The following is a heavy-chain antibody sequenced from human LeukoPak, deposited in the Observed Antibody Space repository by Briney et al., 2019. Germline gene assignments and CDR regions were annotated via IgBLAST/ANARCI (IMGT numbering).Heavy chain of an antibody. J-gene: IGHJ4*02. V-gene: IGHV4-38-2*02. Sequence: SETLSLTCTVSGDSISSAYYWAWIRQPPGKGLEWIGSIYHSGGTYYNPSLKSRVTMSVDTSKNQFSLKLSSVTAADTAVYYCARLITSVGFDYWGQGTLVTVSS. CDR1: GDSISSAYY. CDR2: IYHSGGT. D-gene: IGHD3-22*01. CDR3: ARLITSVGFDY.